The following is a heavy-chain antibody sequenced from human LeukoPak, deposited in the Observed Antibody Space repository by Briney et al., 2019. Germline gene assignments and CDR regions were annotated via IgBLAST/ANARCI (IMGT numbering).Heavy chain of an antibody. CDR2: IYYSGST. J-gene: IGHJ4*02. V-gene: IGHV4-59*08. D-gene: IGHD6-13*01. Sequence: SETLSLTCTGSGGSISSYYWSWIRQPPGKGLEWIGYIYYSGSTNYNPSLKSRVTISVDTSKNQFSLKLSSVTAADTPVYYCAAAAGSGLKGLFDYWGQGTLVTVSS. CDR1: GGSISSYY. CDR3: AAAAGSGLKGLFDY.